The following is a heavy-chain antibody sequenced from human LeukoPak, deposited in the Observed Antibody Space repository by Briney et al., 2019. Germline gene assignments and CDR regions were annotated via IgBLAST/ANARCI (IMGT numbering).Heavy chain of an antibody. J-gene: IGHJ4*02. CDR1: GFTFSSYS. V-gene: IGHV3-21*01. CDR2: ISSSRSYI. Sequence: GGSLRLSCAASGFTFSSYSMKWVRQAPGKGLEWVSYISSSRSYIYYADSVKGRFTISRDNAKNSLYLQMNSRRAEDTAVYYCARDPPRDYWGQGTLVTVSS. CDR3: ARDPPRDY.